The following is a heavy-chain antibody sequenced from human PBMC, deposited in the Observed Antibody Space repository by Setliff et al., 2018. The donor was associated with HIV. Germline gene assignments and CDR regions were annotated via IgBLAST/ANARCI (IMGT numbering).Heavy chain of an antibody. CDR1: GGSISTSNYY. CDR3: ARAISAAGIAPFDY. V-gene: IGHV4-39*07. D-gene: IGHD6-13*01. J-gene: IGHJ4*02. Sequence: SETLSLTCTVSGGSISTSNYYWGWVRQPPGKGLEWVGNVDYTGSTYYNPSLKSRVTISVDTSKNQFSLNLNSVTAADTAVYYCARAISAAGIAPFDYWGQGTLVTVSS. CDR2: VDYTGST.